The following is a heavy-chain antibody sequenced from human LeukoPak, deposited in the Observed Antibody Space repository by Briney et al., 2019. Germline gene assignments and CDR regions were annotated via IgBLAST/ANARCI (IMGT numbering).Heavy chain of an antibody. CDR2: IYTSGST. CDR3: ARGGGRDGYYFDY. CDR1: GGSISSGSYY. Sequence: TSETLSLTCTVSGGSISSGSYYWSWIRQPAGKGLEWIGRIYTSGSTNYNPSLKSRVTISVDTSKNQFSLKLSSVTAADTAVYYCARGGGRDGYYFDYGGQGTRVTVSS. V-gene: IGHV4-61*02. D-gene: IGHD5-24*01. J-gene: IGHJ4*02.